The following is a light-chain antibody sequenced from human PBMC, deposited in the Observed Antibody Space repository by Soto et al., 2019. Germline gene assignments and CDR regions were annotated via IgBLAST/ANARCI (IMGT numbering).Light chain of an antibody. CDR3: QQYGASSWT. J-gene: IGKJ1*01. CDR1: QSVRSTY. CDR2: GAS. Sequence: EIVLTQSPGTLSLSPGERATLSCRASQSVRSTYLAWYQQKPGQAPRLLIYGASSRATGIPDRFSGSGSGTDFTLTINRLESEDFVVYYCQQYGASSWTFGQGTKVEIK. V-gene: IGKV3-20*01.